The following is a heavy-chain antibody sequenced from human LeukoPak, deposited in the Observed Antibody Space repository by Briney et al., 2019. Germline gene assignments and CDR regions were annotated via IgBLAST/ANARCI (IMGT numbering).Heavy chain of an antibody. CDR1: VGSLTSYF. CDR3: ARLVWLGESPGSWFDS. CDR2: IHYSGST. Sequence: PSETLSLTCLVSVGSLTSYFWNWIRQPQGKGMGGIGHIHYSGSTNYNPSLKSRVTISPDTSKNQLFLKLNSVTAADTAVYYCARLVWLGESPGSWFDSWGQGTLVTVSS. J-gene: IGHJ5*01. D-gene: IGHD3-10*01. V-gene: IGHV4-59*01.